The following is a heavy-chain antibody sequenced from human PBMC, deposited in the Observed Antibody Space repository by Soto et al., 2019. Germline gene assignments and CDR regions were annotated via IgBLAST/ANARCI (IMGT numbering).Heavy chain of an antibody. CDR3: ARLSSSGWPIDS. CDR2: TYYSENT. D-gene: IGHD6-19*01. CDR1: GGSISSGGYY. J-gene: IGHJ4*02. Sequence: SESLSLTCTVYGGSISSGGYYWNWIRQHPGKGLEWIGYTYYSENTYYNPSLNSRITISADTSKNQFSLKLSSVTAADTAVYYCARLSSSGWPIDSWGQGTLVTVSS. V-gene: IGHV4-31*03.